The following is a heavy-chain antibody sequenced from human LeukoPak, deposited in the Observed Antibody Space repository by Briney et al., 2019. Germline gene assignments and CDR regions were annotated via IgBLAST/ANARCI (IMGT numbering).Heavy chain of an antibody. CDR3: TTEETGTFDY. Sequence: GGSLRLSCAASGFTFSSYAMSWVRQAPGKGLEWVSAISGSGGSTYYPDSVKGRFTISRDNSKNTLYLQMNSLRAEDTAVYYCTTEETGTFDYWGQGTLVTVSS. J-gene: IGHJ4*02. CDR2: ISGSGGST. CDR1: GFTFSSYA. V-gene: IGHV3-23*01. D-gene: IGHD1-7*01.